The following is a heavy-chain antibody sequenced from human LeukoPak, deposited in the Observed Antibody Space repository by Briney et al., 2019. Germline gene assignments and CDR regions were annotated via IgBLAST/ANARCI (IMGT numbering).Heavy chain of an antibody. CDR3: ARRPYYYGSGPFDY. CDR1: GGSISSSSYY. D-gene: IGHD3-10*01. V-gene: IGHV4-39*01. J-gene: IGHJ4*02. CDR2: IYYSGST. Sequence: SETLSLTCTVSGGSISSSSYYWGWIRQPPGKGLEWIGSIYYSGSTYYNPSLKSRVTISVDTSKNQFSLKLSSVTAADTAVYYCARRPYYYGSGPFDYWGQGTLVTVSS.